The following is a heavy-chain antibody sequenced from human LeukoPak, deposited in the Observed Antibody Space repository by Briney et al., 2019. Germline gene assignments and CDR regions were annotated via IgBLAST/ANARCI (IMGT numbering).Heavy chain of an antibody. CDR3: ARRAGAYSHPYDY. J-gene: IGHJ4*02. Sequence: QSGGSLRLSCTVPGFTVSSDSMSWVRQAPGKGLEWVSFIYSGGSTHYSDSVKGRFTISRDNSKNTLYLQMNSLRAEDTAVYYCARRAGAYSHPYDYWGQGTLVTVSS. CDR1: GFTVSSDS. D-gene: IGHD4/OR15-4a*01. V-gene: IGHV3-53*01. CDR2: IYSGGST.